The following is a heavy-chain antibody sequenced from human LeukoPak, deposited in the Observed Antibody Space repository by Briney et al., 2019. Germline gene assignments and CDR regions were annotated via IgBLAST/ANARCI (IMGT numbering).Heavy chain of an antibody. CDR1: GYTFTGYY. Sequence: ASVKVSCKASGYTFTGYYMHWVRQAPGQGLEWMGWINPNSGGTNYAQKFQGRVTMTRDTSISTAYMELSRLRSDDTAVYYCARDPAGATTTLFDYWGQGTLVTVSS. CDR3: ARDPAGATTTLFDY. J-gene: IGHJ4*02. D-gene: IGHD1-26*01. CDR2: INPNSGGT. V-gene: IGHV1-2*02.